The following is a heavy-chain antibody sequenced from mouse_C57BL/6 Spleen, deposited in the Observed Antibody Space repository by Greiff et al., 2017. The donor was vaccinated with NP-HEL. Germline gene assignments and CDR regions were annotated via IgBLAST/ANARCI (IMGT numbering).Heavy chain of an antibody. CDR2: IRSKSSNYAT. CDR3: VRDGDDYDPHYFDY. J-gene: IGHJ2*01. CDR1: GFTFNTYA. Sequence: EVKLVESGGGLVQPKGSLKLSCAASGFTFNTYAMHWVRQSPGKGLEWVARIRSKSSNYATYYADSVKDRFTISRDDSQSMLYLQMNNLKTEDTAMDYCVRDGDDYDPHYFDYWGQGTTLTVSS. V-gene: IGHV10-3*01. D-gene: IGHD2-4*01.